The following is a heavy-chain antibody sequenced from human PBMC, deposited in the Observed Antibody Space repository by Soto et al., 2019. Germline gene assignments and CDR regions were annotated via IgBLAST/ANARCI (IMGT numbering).Heavy chain of an antibody. J-gene: IGHJ4*02. CDR1: GLTFSSYA. D-gene: IGHD2-15*01. CDR2: ISGSGGST. Sequence: EVQLLESGGALVQPGGSLRLPCAASGLTFSSYAMSWVRQAPGKGLEWVSAISGSGGSTYYADSVKGRFTISRDNSKNTLYLQMNSLRAEDTAVYYCAKDGWSGREGGFDYWGQGTLVTVSS. CDR3: AKDGWSGREGGFDY. V-gene: IGHV3-23*01.